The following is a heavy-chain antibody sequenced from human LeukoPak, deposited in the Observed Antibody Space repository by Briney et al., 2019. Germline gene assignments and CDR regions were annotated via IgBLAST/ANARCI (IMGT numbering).Heavy chain of an antibody. CDR1: GGSISNFY. Sequence: SETLSLTCTVSGGSISNFYWSWIRPPAGKGLEWIGRMSTSGNTDYNPYIKSRVTMSVDMSKKQFSLKLSSVTAADTAVYYCASDAFYDSGGYYYYWGQGTLVTVSS. CDR3: ASDAFYDSGGYYYY. CDR2: MSTSGNT. V-gene: IGHV4-4*07. D-gene: IGHD3-22*01. J-gene: IGHJ4*02.